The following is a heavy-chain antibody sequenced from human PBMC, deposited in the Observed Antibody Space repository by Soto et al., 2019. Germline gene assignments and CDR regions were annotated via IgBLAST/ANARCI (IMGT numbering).Heavy chain of an antibody. V-gene: IGHV3-74*01. CDR1: GFTFSYYW. D-gene: IGHD2-2*01. CDR3: ATGHASREVYHYYGMDV. J-gene: IGHJ6*02. CDR2: INGDGSRT. Sequence: EVQLVESGGGLVQPGGSLRLSCAASGFTFSYYWMHWVRQAPGKGLVWVSRINGDGSRTSYADSVKGRFTMSRDNAKNTLYRHMNSLRAEDTAVYYCATGHASREVYHYYGMDVWGQGTTVTVSS.